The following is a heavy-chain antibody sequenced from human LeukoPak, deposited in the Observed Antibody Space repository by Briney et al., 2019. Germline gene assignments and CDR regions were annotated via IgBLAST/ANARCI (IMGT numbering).Heavy chain of an antibody. CDR2: ISAYNGNT. J-gene: IGHJ3*02. CDR1: GGTFSSYG. Sequence: ASVKVSCKASGGTFSSYGISWVRQAPGQGLEWMGWISAYNGNTNYAQKLQGRVTITTDTSTSTAYMELRSLRSDDTAVYYCARGEQWLGQPTDAFDIWGQGTMVTVSS. CDR3: ARGEQWLGQPTDAFDI. D-gene: IGHD6-19*01. V-gene: IGHV1-18*01.